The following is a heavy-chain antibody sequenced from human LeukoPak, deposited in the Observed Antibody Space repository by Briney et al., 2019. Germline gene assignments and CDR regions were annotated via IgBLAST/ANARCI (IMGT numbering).Heavy chain of an antibody. D-gene: IGHD2-2*01. J-gene: IGHJ6*03. CDR3: AREKYCSSTSKYYYYYYMDV. CDR2: IYTSGST. Sequence: SETLSLTCTVSGGSISSYYWSWIRQPAGKGLEWIGRIYTSGSTNYNPSLKSRVTMSVDTSKNQFSLKLSSVTAADTAVYYCAREKYCSSTSKYYYYYYMDVWGKGTTVTVSS. V-gene: IGHV4-4*07. CDR1: GGSISSYY.